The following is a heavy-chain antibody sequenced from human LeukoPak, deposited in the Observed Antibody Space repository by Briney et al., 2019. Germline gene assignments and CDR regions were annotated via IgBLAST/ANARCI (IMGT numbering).Heavy chain of an antibody. V-gene: IGHV3-23*01. CDR1: GFTFSSYA. J-gene: IGHJ4*02. CDR2: ISGSGGST. CDR3: AKSARYSSSWYPPFDY. D-gene: IGHD6-13*01. Sequence: PWGSLRLSCAASGFTFSSYAMSWVRQAPGKGLEWVSGISGSGGSTYYADSVKGRFTISRDNSKNTLYLQMNSLRAEDTAVYYCAKSARYSSSWYPPFDYWGQGTVVTVSS.